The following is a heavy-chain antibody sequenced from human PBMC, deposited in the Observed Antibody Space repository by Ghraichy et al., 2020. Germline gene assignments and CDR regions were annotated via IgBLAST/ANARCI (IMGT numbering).Heavy chain of an antibody. V-gene: IGHV2-5*02. CDR1: GFSLTSSGVS. Sequence: SGPTLVKPTQTLTLTCTFSGFSLTSSGVSVGWIRQPPGKALEWLAHIYWEDEKRYSPSLKTRLSITKDTSKNEVILTLANLDPVDTGKYFCVHSPDYGSGSYRWDPFDFWGQGTFVTVSS. CDR3: VHSPDYGSGSYRWDPFDF. J-gene: IGHJ3*01. CDR2: IYWEDEK. D-gene: IGHD3-10*01.